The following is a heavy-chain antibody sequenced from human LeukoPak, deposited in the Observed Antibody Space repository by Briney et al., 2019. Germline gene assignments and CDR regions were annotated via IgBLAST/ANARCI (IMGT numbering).Heavy chain of an antibody. CDR2: IRSKTDGGTT. Sequence: NPGGSLRLSCAASGFIFTNAWMNWVRQAPGKGLEWVGRIRSKTDGGTTDYAAPVKGRFTVSRDDSKSKLYLQMNSLKTEDTAMYYCIRYGYNLLEYSQHWGQGTLVTVSS. D-gene: IGHD5-24*01. CDR1: GFIFTNAW. CDR3: IRYGYNLLEYSQH. J-gene: IGHJ1*01. V-gene: IGHV3-15*07.